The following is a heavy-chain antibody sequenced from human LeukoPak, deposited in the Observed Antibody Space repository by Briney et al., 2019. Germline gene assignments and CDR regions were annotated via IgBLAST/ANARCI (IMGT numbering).Heavy chain of an antibody. CDR1: GGSISSSNW. J-gene: IGHJ5*02. V-gene: IGHV4-4*02. D-gene: IGHD5-18*01. CDR3: ARSIVDTAMGDWFDP. CDR2: IYHSGST. Sequence: SETLSLTCAVSGGSISSSNWWSWVRQPPGKGLEWIGEIYHSGSTNYNPSLKSRVTISVDKSKNQFSLKLSSVTAADTAVYYCARSIVDTAMGDWFDPWGQGTLVTVSS.